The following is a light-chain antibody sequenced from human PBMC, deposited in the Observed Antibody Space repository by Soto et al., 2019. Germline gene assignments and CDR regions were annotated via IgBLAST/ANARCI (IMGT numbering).Light chain of an antibody. J-gene: IGLJ1*01. Sequence: QSVLTQPASVSGSPGQSITISCTGTSSDVGNYKYVSWYQQHPGKAPKLMIYEVSNRPSGVSNRFSGSKSGNTASLTISGLQAEDEADYYCSSYTSRSTHKYVLGTGIKVTVL. CDR1: SSDVGNYKY. CDR2: EVS. CDR3: SSYTSRSTHKYV. V-gene: IGLV2-14*01.